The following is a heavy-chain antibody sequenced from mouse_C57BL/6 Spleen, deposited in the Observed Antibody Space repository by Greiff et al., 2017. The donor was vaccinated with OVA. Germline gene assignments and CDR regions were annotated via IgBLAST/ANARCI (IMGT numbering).Heavy chain of an antibody. CDR3: ASGDCITTVVDY. D-gene: IGHD1-1*01. CDR1: GFTFSDYG. Sequence: DVMLVESGGGLVKPGGSLKLSCAASGFTFSDYGMHWVRQAPEKGLEWVAYISSGSSTIYYADTVKGRFTISRDNAKNTLFLQPTSLRAEDTAMYYCASGDCITTVVDYWGQGTTLTVSS. CDR2: ISSGSSTI. J-gene: IGHJ2*01. V-gene: IGHV5-17*01.